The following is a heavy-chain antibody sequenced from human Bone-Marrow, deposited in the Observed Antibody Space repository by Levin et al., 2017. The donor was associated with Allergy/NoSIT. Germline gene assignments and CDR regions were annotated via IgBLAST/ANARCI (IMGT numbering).Heavy chain of an antibody. CDR3: ARLSYPAAGFLDY. CDR1: GGLVSSDY. CDR2: LYYTGST. Sequence: SQTLSLTCIVSGGLVSSDYWTWIRQPPGKGLEWIGYLYYTGSTNYNPSLKSRLTLSMDTSKNLLSLRPTSVTAADTAVYYCARLSYPAAGFLDYWGQGTLVTVSS. V-gene: IGHV4-59*02. J-gene: IGHJ4*02.